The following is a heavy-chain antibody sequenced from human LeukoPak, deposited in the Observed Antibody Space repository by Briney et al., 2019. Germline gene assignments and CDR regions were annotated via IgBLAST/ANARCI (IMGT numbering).Heavy chain of an antibody. J-gene: IGHJ6*03. Sequence: GGSLRLSCAASGFTFSSYWMSWVRQAPGKGLEWVANIKQDGSEKYYVDSVKGRFTISRDNAKNSLYLQMNSLRAEDTAVYYCARDGGAAPYYYYYMDVWGKGTTVTVSS. CDR1: GFTFSSYW. CDR3: ARDGGAAPYYYYYMDV. V-gene: IGHV3-7*01. D-gene: IGHD3-16*01. CDR2: IKQDGSEK.